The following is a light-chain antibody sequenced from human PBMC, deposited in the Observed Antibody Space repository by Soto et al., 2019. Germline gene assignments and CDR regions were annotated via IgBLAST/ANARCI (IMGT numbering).Light chain of an antibody. CDR1: QSVSSY. V-gene: IGKV3-11*01. CDR2: DAS. J-gene: IGKJ4*01. CDR3: QQRSNWPPALT. Sequence: EIVLTQSPATLSLSPGERATLSCRASQSVSSYLAWYQQKPGQAPRLLIYDASNRATGIPARFSGRGSGTEVYLSISSLAAEDFAVYYCQQRSNWPPALTFGGGTKVEIK.